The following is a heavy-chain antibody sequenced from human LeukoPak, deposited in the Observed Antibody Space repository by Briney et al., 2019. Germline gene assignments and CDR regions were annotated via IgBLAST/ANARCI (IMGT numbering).Heavy chain of an antibody. CDR3: ARGQIFGVVIGDY. CDR2: INSDGSST. CDR1: GFTFSSYW. D-gene: IGHD3-3*01. Sequence: PGGSLRLSCAASGFTFSSYWMHWVRQAPGKGLVWVSRINSDGSSTSYADSVRGRFSISRDNAKNTLYLQMNSQRAEDTAVYYCARGQIFGVVIGDYWGQGTLVTVSS. J-gene: IGHJ4*02. V-gene: IGHV3-74*01.